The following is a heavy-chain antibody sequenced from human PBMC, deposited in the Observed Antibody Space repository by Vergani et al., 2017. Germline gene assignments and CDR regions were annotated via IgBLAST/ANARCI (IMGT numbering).Heavy chain of an antibody. CDR3: ARVYTVYCSSTSCPLYYGMDV. V-gene: IGHV1-2*02. Sequence: QVQLVQSGAEVKKPGASVKVSCKASGYTFTGYYMHWVRQAPGQGLEWMGWINPNSGGTNYAQKFQGRVTMTRDTSISTAYMELSRPRSDDTAVYYCARVYTVYCSSTSCPLYYGMDVWGQGTTVTVSS. CDR2: INPNSGGT. D-gene: IGHD2-2*01. CDR1: GYTFTGYY. J-gene: IGHJ6*02.